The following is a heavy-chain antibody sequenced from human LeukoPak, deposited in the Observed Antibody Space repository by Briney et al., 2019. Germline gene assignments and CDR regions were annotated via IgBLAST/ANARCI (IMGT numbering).Heavy chain of an antibody. CDR1: GFTFSSYA. CDR2: IKQDGSEK. Sequence: GGSLRLSCAASGFTFSSYAMSWVRQAPGKGLEWVANIKQDGSEKYYVDSVKGRFTISRDNAKNSLYLQMNSLRAEDTAVYYCARALDGGFDYWGQGTLVTVSS. D-gene: IGHD3-16*01. CDR3: ARALDGGFDY. J-gene: IGHJ4*02. V-gene: IGHV3-7*01.